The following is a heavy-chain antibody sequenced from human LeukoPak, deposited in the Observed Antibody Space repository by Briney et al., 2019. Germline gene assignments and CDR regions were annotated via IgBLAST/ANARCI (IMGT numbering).Heavy chain of an antibody. CDR2: IYTSGST. J-gene: IGHJ3*02. CDR1: GGSISSYY. Sequence: SETLSLTCTVSGGSISSYYWSWIRQPAGKGLEWIGRIYTSGSTNYNPSLPSRVTISVATSKNQFSRMLDCVTAADTAVYYVARDEMVRGVINAFDIWGQGTMVTVSS. V-gene: IGHV4-4*07. CDR3: ARDEMVRGVINAFDI. D-gene: IGHD3-10*01.